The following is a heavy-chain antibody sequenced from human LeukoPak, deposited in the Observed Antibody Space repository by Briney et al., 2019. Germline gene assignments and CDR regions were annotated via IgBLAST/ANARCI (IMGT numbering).Heavy chain of an antibody. J-gene: IGHJ5*02. V-gene: IGHV3-74*01. CDR3: ARGSGIAAALDL. D-gene: IGHD6-13*01. Sequence: GGSLRLSCAASGFTFSSYWMHWVRQAPGKGLVWVSRINTDGSSTSYADSVKGRFTISRDNAKNTLYLQMNSLRAEDTAVYYCARGSGIAAALDLWGQGTLVIVSS. CDR1: GFTFSSYW. CDR2: INTDGSST.